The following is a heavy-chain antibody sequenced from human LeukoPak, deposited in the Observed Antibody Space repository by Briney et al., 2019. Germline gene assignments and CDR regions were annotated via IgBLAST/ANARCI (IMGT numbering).Heavy chain of an antibody. J-gene: IGHJ4*02. V-gene: IGHV3-23*01. Sequence: GGSLRLSCAASGFTFSTYVMSWVRQAPGKGLEWVSTISGSGSSTYYADSVKGRFTISRDNSKNTLYLQMNSLRAEDTAVYYCARVDDILTYFDYWGQGTLVTVSS. CDR2: ISGSGSST. CDR1: GFTFSTYV. D-gene: IGHD3-9*01. CDR3: ARVDDILTYFDY.